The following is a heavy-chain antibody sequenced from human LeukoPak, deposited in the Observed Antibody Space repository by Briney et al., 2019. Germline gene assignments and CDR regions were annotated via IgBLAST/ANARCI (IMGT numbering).Heavy chain of an antibody. CDR1: GGSFSGYY. Sequence: SETLSLTCAVYGGSFSGYYWSWIRQPPGKGLEWIGEINHSGSTDYNPSLKSRVTISVDTSKNQFSLKLSSVTAADTAVYYCAGENTPMVNPFDYGGQGPLVTV. J-gene: IGHJ4*02. CDR3: AGENTPMVNPFDY. CDR2: INHSGST. V-gene: IGHV4-34*01. D-gene: IGHD5-18*01.